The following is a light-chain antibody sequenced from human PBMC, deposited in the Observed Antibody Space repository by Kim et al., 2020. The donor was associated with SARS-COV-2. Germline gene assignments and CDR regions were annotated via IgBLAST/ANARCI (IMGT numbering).Light chain of an antibody. Sequence: GQPVTLSCSGRRSNSGSNSVTWYRQLPRTAPKLVIHSNTRRSSGVSDRFSGSKSGNAASLAISGLQSDDEADYYCATTDDSLNGVVFGGGTQLTVL. CDR3: ATTDDSLNGVV. J-gene: IGLJ3*02. V-gene: IGLV1-44*01. CDR2: SNT. CDR1: RSNSGSNS.